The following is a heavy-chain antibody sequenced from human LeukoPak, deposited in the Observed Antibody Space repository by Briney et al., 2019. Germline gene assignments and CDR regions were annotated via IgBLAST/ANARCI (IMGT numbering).Heavy chain of an antibody. CDR2: IWYDGSNK. J-gene: IGHJ6*03. Sequence: SGGSLRLSCAASGFTFSIYGMHWVRQAPGKGLEWVAVIWYDGSNKYYADSVKGRFTISRDNSKNTLYLQMNSLRAEDTAVYYCARADTVTGYYYYYMDVWGKGTTVTVSS. CDR1: GFTFSIYG. V-gene: IGHV3-33*08. D-gene: IGHD4-17*01. CDR3: ARADTVTGYYYYYMDV.